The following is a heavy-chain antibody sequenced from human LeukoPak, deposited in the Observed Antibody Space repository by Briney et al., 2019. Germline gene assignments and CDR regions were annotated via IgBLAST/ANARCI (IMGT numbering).Heavy chain of an antibody. J-gene: IGHJ3*02. Sequence: ASVKVSCKASGYTFTSYGISWVRQAPGQGLEWMGWISAYNGNTNYAQKLQGRVTMTTDTSTSTAYMELRSLRSDDTAVYYCASLKNSYDSSGYLVTDAFDIWGQGTMVTVSS. D-gene: IGHD3-22*01. CDR3: ASLKNSYDSSGYLVTDAFDI. CDR1: GYTFTSYG. V-gene: IGHV1-18*01. CDR2: ISAYNGNT.